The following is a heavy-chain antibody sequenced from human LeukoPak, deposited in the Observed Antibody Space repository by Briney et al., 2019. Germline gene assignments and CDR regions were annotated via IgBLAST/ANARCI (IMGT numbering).Heavy chain of an antibody. D-gene: IGHD6-19*01. Sequence: PGGSLRLSCAASGFTFSSYSMNWVRQAPGKGLEWVAVISYDGSNKYYADSVKGRFTISRDNSKNTLYLQMNSLRAEDTAVYYCARGSSGWFGDNFDYWGQGTLVTVSS. CDR3: ARGSSGWFGDNFDY. CDR1: GFTFSSYS. CDR2: ISYDGSNK. J-gene: IGHJ4*02. V-gene: IGHV3-30*03.